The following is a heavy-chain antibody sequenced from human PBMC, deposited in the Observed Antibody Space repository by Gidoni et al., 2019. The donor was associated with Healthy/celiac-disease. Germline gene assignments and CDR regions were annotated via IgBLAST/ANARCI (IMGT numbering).Heavy chain of an antibody. Sequence: QVTLKESGPVLVNPTETLTLTCTVSGFSLGNARMGVSWIRQPPGKALEWLAHIFSNDEKSYSTSLKSRLTISKDTSKSQVVLTMTNMDPVDTATYYCARSNIAVAGMLFDYWGQGTLVTVLL. D-gene: IGHD6-19*01. CDR2: IFSNDEK. CDR1: GFSLGNARMG. V-gene: IGHV2-26*01. J-gene: IGHJ4*02. CDR3: ARSNIAVAGMLFDY.